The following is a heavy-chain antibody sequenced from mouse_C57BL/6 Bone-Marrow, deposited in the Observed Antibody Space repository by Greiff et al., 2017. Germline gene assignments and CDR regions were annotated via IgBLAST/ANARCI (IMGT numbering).Heavy chain of an antibody. J-gene: IGHJ1*03. CDR2: FYPRDGST. V-gene: IGHV1-85*01. Sequence: VQLQHSGPELVKPGASVKLSCKASGYTFTSYDINWVKQRPGKGLEWIGWFYPRDGSTKYNEKFKGKATLTVDTSSSTAYMELHSLTSEDSAVYFCARDYGSSYWYFDVWGTGTTVTVSS. D-gene: IGHD1-1*01. CDR3: ARDYGSSYWYFDV. CDR1: GYTFTSYD.